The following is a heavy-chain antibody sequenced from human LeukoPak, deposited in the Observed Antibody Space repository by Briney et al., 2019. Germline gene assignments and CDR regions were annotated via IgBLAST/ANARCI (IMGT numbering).Heavy chain of an antibody. V-gene: IGHV3-48*03. D-gene: IGHD6-6*01. CDR3: ARDPSSDY. CDR2: ISSRGSTT. CDR1: GFTFSSYE. J-gene: IGHJ4*02. Sequence: PGGSLRLSCAASGFTFSSYEMNWVRQAPGKGLEWVSYISSRGSTTNYADSVKGRFTISRDNAKNSLYLQMNSLSAEDTAVYYCARDPSSDYWGQGTLVTVSS.